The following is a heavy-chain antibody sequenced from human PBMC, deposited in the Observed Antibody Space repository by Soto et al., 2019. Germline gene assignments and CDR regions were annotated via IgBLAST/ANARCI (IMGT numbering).Heavy chain of an antibody. Sequence: SETLSLTCSVSGDSISTVDYFWAWIRQPPGQALEYIGYIYQSTTTYYNPSFESRVAISLDTSKSQFSLNVTSVTAADTAVYFCARGRYCLTGRCFPNWFDSWGQGTLVTVSS. D-gene: IGHD2-15*01. J-gene: IGHJ5*01. V-gene: IGHV4-30-4*01. CDR2: IYQSTTT. CDR3: ARGRYCLTGRCFPNWFDS. CDR1: GDSISTVDYF.